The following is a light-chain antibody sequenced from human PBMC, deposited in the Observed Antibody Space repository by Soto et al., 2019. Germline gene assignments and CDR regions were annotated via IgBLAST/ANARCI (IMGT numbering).Light chain of an antibody. Sequence: DNKMTQSPSTLSASVGDRVTITCRASQTISSWLAWYQQKPGKAPNLLIYDASTLERGVPSRFSGTGSGTEFTLTIDRLQPDDFATYYCQQYHTSSITFGQGTRLEIK. CDR3: QQYHTSSIT. CDR1: QTISSW. CDR2: DAS. V-gene: IGKV1-5*01. J-gene: IGKJ5*01.